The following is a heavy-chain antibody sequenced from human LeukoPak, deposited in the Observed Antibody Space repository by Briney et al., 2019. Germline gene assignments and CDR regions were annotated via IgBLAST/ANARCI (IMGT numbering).Heavy chain of an antibody. CDR1: GFTFSNFG. D-gene: IGHD1-1*01. J-gene: IGHJ4*02. Sequence: GGSLRLSCAASGFTFSNFGMHWVRQAPGKGLEWVAFIRYDGTNEYYADSVKGRFTISRDNSKNTLYLQMNSLRAEDTAVYYCAKVKLEPRGWGQGTLVTVSS. V-gene: IGHV3-30*02. CDR2: IRYDGTNE. CDR3: AKVKLEPRG.